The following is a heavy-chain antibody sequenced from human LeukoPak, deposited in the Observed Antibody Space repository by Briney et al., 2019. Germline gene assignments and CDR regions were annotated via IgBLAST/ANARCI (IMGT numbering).Heavy chain of an antibody. V-gene: IGHV3-23*01. Sequence: PGGSLRLSCAASGFTFSDFAMSWVRQAPGKGLEWVSGMSASGSHTHSADFAKGRFTISRDNFKNTLYLQMNGLRVEDTAVYYCAKVRSGNNYYFDYWGQGTLVAVSS. CDR1: GFTFSDFA. J-gene: IGHJ4*02. CDR3: AKVRSGNNYYFDY. D-gene: IGHD1/OR15-1a*01. CDR2: MSASGSHT.